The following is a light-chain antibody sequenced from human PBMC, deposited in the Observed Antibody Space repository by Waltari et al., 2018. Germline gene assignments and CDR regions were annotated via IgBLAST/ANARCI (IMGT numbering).Light chain of an antibody. Sequence: QSALTQPPSASGSPGQSVTISCTGTSRDVGGYKFVSWYQQHPGKVPKLMIYEGSKRPPGVPDRFSGSKSGNTASLTVSGLQAEDEADYYCSSYAGSIYVFGTGTKVTVL. CDR2: EGS. V-gene: IGLV2-8*01. CDR1: SRDVGGYKF. CDR3: SSYAGSIYV. J-gene: IGLJ1*01.